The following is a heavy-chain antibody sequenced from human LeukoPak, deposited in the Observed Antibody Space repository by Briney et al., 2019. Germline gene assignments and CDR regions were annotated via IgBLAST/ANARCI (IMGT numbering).Heavy chain of an antibody. Sequence: GGSLRLSCAASGFTVSSDYMSWVRQAPGKGLEWVAVIYSGGSTNYADSVKGRFSISRDNSKNTVYLQMNSLRAEDTAVYYCAREAASYSSSHYYLYMDVWGKGTTVTVSS. V-gene: IGHV3-66*01. CDR2: IYSGGST. D-gene: IGHD6-6*01. CDR3: AREAASYSSSHYYLYMDV. J-gene: IGHJ6*03. CDR1: GFTVSSDY.